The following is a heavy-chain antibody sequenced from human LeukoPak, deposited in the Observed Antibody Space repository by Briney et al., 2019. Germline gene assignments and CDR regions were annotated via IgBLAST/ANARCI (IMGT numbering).Heavy chain of an antibody. CDR2: INSDGSTT. Sequence: PGGTLRLSCAASGVTFSSYWMHWVRHAPGKGLVWVSRINSDGSTTSYADSLKGRFPISRDNAKNTLYLQINSLRAEDTAVYYCARGGYYDSSGYYFGFDYWGQGTLVSVSS. D-gene: IGHD3-22*01. J-gene: IGHJ4*02. CDR1: GVTFSSYW. V-gene: IGHV3-74*01. CDR3: ARGGYYDSSGYYFGFDY.